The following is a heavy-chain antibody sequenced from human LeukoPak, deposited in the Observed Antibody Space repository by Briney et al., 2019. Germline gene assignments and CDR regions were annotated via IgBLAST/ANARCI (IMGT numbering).Heavy chain of an antibody. CDR3: ARDDYYYDSSGYSHDAFDI. Sequence: SGGSLRLSCAASGFTFSSYGMSWVRQAPGKGLEWVSAISGSGGSTYYADSVKCRFTISRDNSKNTLYLQMNSLRAEDTAVYYCARDDYYYDSSGYSHDAFDIWGQGTMVTVSS. J-gene: IGHJ3*02. V-gene: IGHV3-23*01. CDR2: ISGSGGST. CDR1: GFTFSSYG. D-gene: IGHD3-22*01.